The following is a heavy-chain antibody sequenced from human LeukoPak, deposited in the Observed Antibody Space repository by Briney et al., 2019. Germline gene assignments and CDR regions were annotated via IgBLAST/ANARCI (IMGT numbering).Heavy chain of an antibody. V-gene: IGHV1-18*01. Sequence: ASVTVSCKASGYTFTSYGISWVRQAPGQGLEWMGWISAYNGNTNYARKLQGRVTMTTDTSTSTAYMELRSLRSDDTAVYYCARGEAYCGGDCPPLDYWGQGTLVTVSS. CDR2: ISAYNGNT. D-gene: IGHD2-21*02. CDR3: ARGEAYCGGDCPPLDY. J-gene: IGHJ4*02. CDR1: GYTFTSYG.